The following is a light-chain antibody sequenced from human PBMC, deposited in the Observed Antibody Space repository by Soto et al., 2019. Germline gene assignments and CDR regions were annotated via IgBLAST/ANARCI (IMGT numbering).Light chain of an antibody. J-gene: IGKJ2*01. Sequence: MVLTQSPGTLSLSPGERATLSCRASQSVSSSYLAWYQQKPGQAPRLLIYGASSRDTVIPDRFSGSGSGTDFTLTISRLEPEDLAVYYCQNYCSSSYNFGQGTKLEIK. CDR2: GAS. V-gene: IGKV3-20*01. CDR3: QNYCSSSYN. CDR1: QSVSSSY.